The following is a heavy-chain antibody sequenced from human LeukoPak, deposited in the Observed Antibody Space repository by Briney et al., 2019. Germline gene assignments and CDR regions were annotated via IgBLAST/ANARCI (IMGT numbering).Heavy chain of an antibody. J-gene: IGHJ3*02. CDR3: ARELITKADAFDI. D-gene: IGHD1-20*01. CDR1: GGSISSYY. Sequence: SETLSLTCTVSGGSISSYYWSWIRQPPGKGLEWIGYIYSSGSTNYNPSLKSRVTISVDTSKNQFSLKLSSVTAADTAVYYCARELITKADAFDIWGQGTMVTVSS. CDR2: IYSSGST. V-gene: IGHV4-59*01.